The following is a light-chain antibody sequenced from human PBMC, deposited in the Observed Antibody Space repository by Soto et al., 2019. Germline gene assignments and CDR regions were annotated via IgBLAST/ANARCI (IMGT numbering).Light chain of an antibody. CDR1: SSDVGGYDR. V-gene: IGLV2-23*02. J-gene: IGLJ3*02. CDR2: EVN. CDR3: CSSVGGPNWV. Sequence: QSALTQPASVSGSPGQSIAISCTGTSSDVGGYDRVSWYQQHPGEAPTLMIYEVNKRPSGVYNRFSGSKSGNTASLTISGLQAEGEADYYCCSSVGGPNWVFGGGTKVTVL.